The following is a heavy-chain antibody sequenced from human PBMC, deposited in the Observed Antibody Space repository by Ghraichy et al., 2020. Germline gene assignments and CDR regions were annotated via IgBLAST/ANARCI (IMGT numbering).Heavy chain of an antibody. CDR1: GYTFTSYG. J-gene: IGHJ3*02. V-gene: IGHV1-18*01. CDR2: ISAYNGDT. CDR3: ARETTYYDFWSGYSHDAFDI. Sequence: ASVKVSCKASGYTFTSYGISWVRQAPGQGLEWMGWISAYNGDTNYAQKLQGRVTMTTDTSTSTAYMELRSLRSDDTAVYYCARETTYYDFWSGYSHDAFDIWGQGTMVTVSS. D-gene: IGHD3-3*01.